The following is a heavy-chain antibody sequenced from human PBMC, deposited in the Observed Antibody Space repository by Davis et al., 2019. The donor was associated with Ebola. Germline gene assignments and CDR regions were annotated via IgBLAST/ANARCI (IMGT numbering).Heavy chain of an antibody. V-gene: IGHV3-23*01. CDR1: GSTFSSYS. D-gene: IGHD6-19*01. CDR2: ISGSGDST. CDR3: AKVRSAYGSSGWDGGFDY. J-gene: IGHJ4*02. Sequence: PGGSLRLSCAASGSTFSSYSMNWVRQAPGKGLEWVSAISGSGDSTYYADSVKGRFTISRDNSKNTLYLQMNSLRAEDTAVYYCAKVRSAYGSSGWDGGFDYWGQGTLVTVSS.